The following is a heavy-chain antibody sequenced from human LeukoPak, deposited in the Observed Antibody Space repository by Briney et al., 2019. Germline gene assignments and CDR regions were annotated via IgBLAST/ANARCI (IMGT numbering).Heavy chain of an antibody. D-gene: IGHD6-25*01. Sequence: ASVKVSCKASGYTFTSYAIHWVRQAPGQRLEWMGWISAGNGNTKYSQNFQGRVTFISNTSATTAFMELSSLRSEDAAVYYCARGGYDAFDIWGQGTMVTVSS. CDR1: GYTFTSYA. CDR3: ARGGYDAFDI. V-gene: IGHV1-3*01. CDR2: ISAGNGNT. J-gene: IGHJ3*02.